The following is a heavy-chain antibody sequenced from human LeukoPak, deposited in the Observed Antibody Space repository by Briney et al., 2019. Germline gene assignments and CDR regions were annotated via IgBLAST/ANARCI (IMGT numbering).Heavy chain of an antibody. CDR3: VRGNRADSGAHF. Sequence: PSETLSLTCTVSGDSINNDNNNWAWIRQPPGKGLEWIGNTYYTGSSHYNPALKGRVTISVTSKTQFSLTLYYVTAADTAVYFCVRGNRADSGAHFWGQGTRVIVSS. CDR1: GDSINNDNNN. J-gene: IGHJ4*02. D-gene: IGHD6-19*01. CDR2: TYYTGSS. V-gene: IGHV4-39*07.